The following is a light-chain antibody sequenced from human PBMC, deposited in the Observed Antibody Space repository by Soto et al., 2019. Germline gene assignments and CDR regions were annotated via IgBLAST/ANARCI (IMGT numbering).Light chain of an antibody. CDR3: QQYDSSPRT. CDR2: GAS. J-gene: IGKJ1*01. V-gene: IGKV3-20*01. Sequence: EIVLTQSPGTLSLSPGERATLSCRASQSFTSRSLAWYQQKPGLAPSLLISGASNRAAGIPDRFSGSGSGTDFTLTISRLEPEDFAVYYCQQYDSSPRTFGQGTKVDIK. CDR1: QSFTSRS.